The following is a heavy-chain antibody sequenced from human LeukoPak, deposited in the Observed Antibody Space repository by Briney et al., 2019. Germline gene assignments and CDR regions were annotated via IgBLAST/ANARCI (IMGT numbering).Heavy chain of an antibody. D-gene: IGHD3-9*01. CDR2: INPNSGGT. CDR1: GYTFTGYY. J-gene: IGHJ4*02. Sequence: ASVKVSCKASGYTFTGYYMHWVRQAPGQGLEWMGWINPNSGGTNYAQKFQGRVTMTRDTSISTAYMELSRLRSDDTAVYYRARAPVGNRYFDWLLYYFDYWGQGTLVTVSS. V-gene: IGHV1-2*02. CDR3: ARAPVGNRYFDWLLYYFDY.